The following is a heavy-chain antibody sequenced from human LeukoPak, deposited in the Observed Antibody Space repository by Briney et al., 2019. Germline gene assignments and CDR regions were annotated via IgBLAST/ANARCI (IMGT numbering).Heavy chain of an antibody. V-gene: IGHV3-33*01. CDR2: IWYDGSNE. CDR1: GFTFSSYG. Sequence: GGSLRLSCAASGFTFSSYGMHWVRQAPGKGLEWVAVIWYDGSNEYYADSVKGRFTISRDNSKNTLYLQMNSLRAEDTAVYYCARDLGVVVITGAFDIWGQGTMVTVSS. CDR3: ARDLGVVVITGAFDI. D-gene: IGHD3-22*01. J-gene: IGHJ3*02.